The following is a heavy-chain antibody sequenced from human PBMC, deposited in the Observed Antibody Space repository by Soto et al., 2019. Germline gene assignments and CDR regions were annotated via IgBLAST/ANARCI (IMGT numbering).Heavy chain of an antibody. CDR2: IYYSGST. V-gene: IGHV4-39*01. Sequence: SETLSLTCTVSGGSISSSSYYWGWIRQPPGKGLEWIGSIYYSGSTYYNPSLKSRVTISVDTSKNQFSLKLSSVTAADTAVYYCARQIRGAHDPPNWFDPWGQGTLVTVSS. J-gene: IGHJ5*02. CDR3: ARQIRGAHDPPNWFDP. CDR1: GGSISSSSYY. D-gene: IGHD1-26*01.